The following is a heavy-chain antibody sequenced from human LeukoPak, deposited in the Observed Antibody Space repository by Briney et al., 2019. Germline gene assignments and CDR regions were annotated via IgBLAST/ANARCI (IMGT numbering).Heavy chain of an antibody. D-gene: IGHD3-22*01. CDR3: ARNYHYDSSGYSDY. Sequence: GGSLRLSCAASGLTFSSYGMHWVRQAPGKGLEWVANIWYDGSNQLYADSVKGRFTISRDNSKNTLYLQMNSLRVEDTAVYYCARNYHYDSSGYSDYWGQGTLVTVSS. CDR2: IWYDGSNQ. J-gene: IGHJ4*02. V-gene: IGHV3-33*01. CDR1: GLTFSSYG.